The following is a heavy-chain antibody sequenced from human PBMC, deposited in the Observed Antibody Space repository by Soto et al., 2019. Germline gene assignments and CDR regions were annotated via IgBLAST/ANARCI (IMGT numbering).Heavy chain of an antibody. CDR2: ISDSCGRT. J-gene: IGHJ4*02. V-gene: IGHV3-23*01. CDR3: AKSVGHCSGGNCYTFDY. CDR1: DFTFSSDA. Sequence: EVQLLASGGGLVQPGRSLRLSCTASDFTFSSDAMSWVRQAPGKGMECVSGISDSCGRTNYADSVKGRFTISRDNSQSTLYLQMHSLRAEDTAVYDCAKSVGHCSGGNCYTFDYWGQGALVTVSS. D-gene: IGHD2-15*01.